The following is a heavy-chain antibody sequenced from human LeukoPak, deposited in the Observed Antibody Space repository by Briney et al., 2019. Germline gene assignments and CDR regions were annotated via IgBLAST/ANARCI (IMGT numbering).Heavy chain of an antibody. CDR3: ARVGGILTGYYNSWFDP. D-gene: IGHD3-9*01. CDR2: ISAQHGQT. V-gene: IGHV1-18*01. Sequence: ASVKVSCKTSGYSENFYGITWVRQVAGQGLEWMGWISAQHGQTEYAPNSQDRVTMTTDTYTNTAYMELRSLRSDDTAVYYCARVGGILTGYYNSWFDPWGQGTLVTVSS. J-gene: IGHJ5*02. CDR1: GYSENFYG.